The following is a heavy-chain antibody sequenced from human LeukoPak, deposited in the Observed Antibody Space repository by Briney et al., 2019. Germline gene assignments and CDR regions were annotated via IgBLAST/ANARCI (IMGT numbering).Heavy chain of an antibody. CDR1: GGSISSYY. Sequence: PSETLSLTCTVSGGSISSYYWSWIRQPPGKGLEWIGYIYYSGSTNYNPSLKSRVTISVDTSKNQFSLKLSSVTAADTAVYYCARTIAVAGTAKYYYYYYYMDVWGKGTTVTVSS. CDR3: ARTIAVAGTAKYYYYYYYMDV. V-gene: IGHV4-59*08. CDR2: IYYSGST. J-gene: IGHJ6*03. D-gene: IGHD6-19*01.